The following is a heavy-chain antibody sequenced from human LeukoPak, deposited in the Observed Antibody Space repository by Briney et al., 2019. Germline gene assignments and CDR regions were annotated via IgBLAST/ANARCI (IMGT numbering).Heavy chain of an antibody. J-gene: IGHJ3*02. D-gene: IGHD3-22*01. CDR1: GFTFSSYA. V-gene: IGHV3-23*01. Sequence: GGSLRLSCAASGFTFSSYAMSWVRQAPGRGLEWVSAISGSGGSTYYADSVKGRFTISRDNSKNTLYLQMNSLRAEDTAVYYCAKTESYYDSSGYRTDDAFDIWGQGTMVTVSS. CDR3: AKTESYYDSSGYRTDDAFDI. CDR2: ISGSGGST.